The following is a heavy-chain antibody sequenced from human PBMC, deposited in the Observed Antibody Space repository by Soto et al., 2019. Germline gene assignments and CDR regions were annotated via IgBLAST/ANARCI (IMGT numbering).Heavy chain of an antibody. CDR3: AKGSRTSRPYYFDY. CDR1: GFPFDNYA. Sequence: GGSLRLSCAASGFPFDNYAMSWVRQAPGKGLEWFSAIAGSGIGTYYADSVKGRFTISRDNSKNTLSLQMNSLRAEDSAVYYCAKGSRTSRPYYFDYWGQGALVTASS. J-gene: IGHJ4*02. CDR2: IAGSGIGT. D-gene: IGHD3-10*01. V-gene: IGHV3-23*01.